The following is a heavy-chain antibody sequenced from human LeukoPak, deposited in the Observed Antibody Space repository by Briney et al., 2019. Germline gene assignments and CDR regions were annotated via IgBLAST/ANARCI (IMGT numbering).Heavy chain of an antibody. CDR2: IYYSGST. D-gene: IGHD3-3*01. CDR1: SGSISSYY. Sequence: SETLSLTCTVSSGSISSYYWSWIRQSPGKGLEWIGYIYYSGSTNYNPSLKSRVTISVDTSKNQFSLKLSSVTAADTAVYYCARTYYDFWSGSRYWYFQLWGRGTLVTVSS. CDR3: ARTYYDFWSGSRYWYFQL. V-gene: IGHV4-59*08. J-gene: IGHJ2*01.